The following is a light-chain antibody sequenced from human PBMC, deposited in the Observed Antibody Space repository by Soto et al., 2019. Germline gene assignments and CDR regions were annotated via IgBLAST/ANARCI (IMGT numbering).Light chain of an antibody. Sequence: IVLTQSPATLSLSPGERATLSCRASQSVSSYLAWYQQKPGQAPRLLIYGASTRATGIPARFSGSGSGTEFTLTISSLQSEDFAVYYCQQYNNWPGTFGQGTKVDIK. V-gene: IGKV3-15*01. J-gene: IGKJ1*01. CDR1: QSVSSY. CDR2: GAS. CDR3: QQYNNWPGT.